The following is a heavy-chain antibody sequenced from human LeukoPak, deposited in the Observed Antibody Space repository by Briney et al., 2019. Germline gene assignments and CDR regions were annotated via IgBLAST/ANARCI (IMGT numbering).Heavy chain of an antibody. CDR3: ARAYYYDSSGLTDY. J-gene: IGHJ4*02. V-gene: IGHV3-48*04. D-gene: IGHD3-22*01. CDR2: ISSSSSTI. CDR1: GFTFSSYS. Sequence: GGSLRLSCAASGFTFSSYSMNWVRQAPGKGLEWVSYISSSSSTIYYADSVKGRFTISRDNAKNSLCLQMNSLGAEDTAVYYCARAYYYDSSGLTDYWGQGTLVTVSS.